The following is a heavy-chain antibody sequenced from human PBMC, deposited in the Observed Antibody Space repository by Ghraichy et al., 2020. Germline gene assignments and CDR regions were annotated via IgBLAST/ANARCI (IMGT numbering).Heavy chain of an antibody. V-gene: IGHV1-2*02. CDR3: ARDLIGQRGSHFDY. CDR2: INPNTGGA. J-gene: IGHJ4*02. Sequence: ASVKVSCKASGYTFTGYYIHWVRQAPGQGLEWMGYINPNTGGATYAQKFQGRVIMTRDTSITTVYIELTSLKSDDTAVYFCARDLIGQRGSHFDYWGQGTLVTVSS. CDR1: GYTFTGYY. D-gene: IGHD1-26*01.